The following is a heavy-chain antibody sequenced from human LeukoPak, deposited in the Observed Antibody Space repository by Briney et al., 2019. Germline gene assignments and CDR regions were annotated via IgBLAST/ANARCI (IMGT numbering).Heavy chain of an antibody. CDR1: GFTFSSHA. Sequence: GGSLRLSCAASGFTFSSHALSWLRQAPGKGLEWGSPISGSGGSTYYADSVKGGFTISRDNSKNTLFVTLSSLRSDDTAVYYCAKGYYYGSGSYSTFDYWGQGPLVTVSS. CDR3: AKGYYYGSGSYSTFDY. CDR2: ISGSGGST. D-gene: IGHD3-10*01. V-gene: IGHV3-23*01. J-gene: IGHJ4*02.